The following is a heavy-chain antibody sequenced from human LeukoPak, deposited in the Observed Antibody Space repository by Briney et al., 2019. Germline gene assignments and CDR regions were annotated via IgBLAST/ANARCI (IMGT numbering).Heavy chain of an antibody. CDR2: IYHSGST. CDR1: GGSISSGGYS. J-gene: IGHJ5*02. Sequence: SETLSLTCAVSGGSISSGGYSWSWIRQPPGKGLEWIGYIYHSGSTYYNPSLKSRVTISVDRSKNQFSLKLSSVTAADTAVYYCVRARVVGLWFDPWGQGTLVTVSS. V-gene: IGHV4-30-2*01. D-gene: IGHD3-3*01. CDR3: VRARVVGLWFDP.